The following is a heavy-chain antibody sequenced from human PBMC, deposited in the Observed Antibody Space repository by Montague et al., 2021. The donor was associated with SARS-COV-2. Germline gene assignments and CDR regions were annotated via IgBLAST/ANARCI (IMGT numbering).Heavy chain of an antibody. CDR1: GGSISSGGYY. D-gene: IGHD6-13*01. V-gene: IGHV4-31*03. CDR2: IYYSGST. Sequence: TLSLTCTVSGGSISSGGYYWSWIRQHPGKGLEWIGYIYYSGSTYYNPSLKSRVTIPVDTSKNQFSLKLSSVTAADTAVYYCARAPRSIAAAGTASDYWGQGTLVTVSS. CDR3: ARAPRSIAAAGTASDY. J-gene: IGHJ4*02.